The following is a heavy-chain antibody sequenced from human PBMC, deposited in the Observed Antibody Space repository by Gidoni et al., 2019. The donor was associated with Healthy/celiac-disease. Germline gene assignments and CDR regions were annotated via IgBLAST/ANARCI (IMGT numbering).Heavy chain of an antibody. CDR3: AGQRGILARWGTKPQNWFDP. D-gene: IGHD1-1*01. CDR1: GGSISSYY. V-gene: IGHV4-59*08. Sequence: QVQLQESGPGLVKPSETLSLTCTVSGGSISSYYWSWIRQSPRKGLEWIGNIFSSGSPSYNPSLKSRVTISVDTPKNHFFLRLNSVTAADTAVYFCAGQRGILARWGTKPQNWFDPWGQGTLVTVSS. CDR2: IFSSGSP. J-gene: IGHJ5*02.